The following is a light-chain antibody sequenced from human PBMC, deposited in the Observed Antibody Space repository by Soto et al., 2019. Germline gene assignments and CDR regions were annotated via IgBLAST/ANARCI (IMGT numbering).Light chain of an antibody. J-gene: IGLJ3*02. CDR3: QSYDNSLSALWV. Sequence: QSVLTQSPSVSGAPGQRVTISCTGSSSNIGAGYDVHWYQHLPGKAPQLLIYANNNRPTGVPDRFSGSKSGTSASLTITGLQAEDEADYYCQSYDNSLSALWVFGGRTQLTVL. CDR1: SSNIGAGYD. CDR2: ANN. V-gene: IGLV1-40*01.